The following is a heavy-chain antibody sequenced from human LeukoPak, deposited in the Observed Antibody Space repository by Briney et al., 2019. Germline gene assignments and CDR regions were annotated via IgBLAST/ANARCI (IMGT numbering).Heavy chain of an antibody. CDR2: IYPGDSDT. CDR3: ARMSGSYHSPLGY. D-gene: IGHD1-26*01. Sequence: GDSLKISCKGSGYIFTTYWIAWVRQMPGKGLEWMGIIYPGDSDTRYSPSFQGQVTISADKSISTAYLQWSSLKASDTAMYYCARMSGSYHSPLGYWGQGTLVTVSS. CDR1: GYIFTTYW. V-gene: IGHV5-51*01. J-gene: IGHJ4*02.